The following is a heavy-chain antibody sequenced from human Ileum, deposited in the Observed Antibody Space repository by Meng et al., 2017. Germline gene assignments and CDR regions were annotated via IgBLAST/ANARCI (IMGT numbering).Heavy chain of an antibody. J-gene: IGHJ6*02. D-gene: IGHD1-26*01. CDR2: ISGNGVNT. Sequence: GGSLRLSCAASGFTFSTYAMTWVRLAPGKGLEWVSVISGNGVNTFYADSVKGRFTISRDYSKNTVYLQMNSLRAEDTAVYYCAKGPVTWEETSGNYYYYYTMDAWGQGTTVTVSS. CDR3: AKGPVTWEETSGNYYYYYTMDA. V-gene: IGHV3-23*01. CDR1: GFTFSTYA.